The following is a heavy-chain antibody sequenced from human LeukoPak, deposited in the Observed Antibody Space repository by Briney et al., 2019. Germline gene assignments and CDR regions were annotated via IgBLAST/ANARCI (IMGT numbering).Heavy chain of an antibody. CDR3: AKWGPYCVGDYCPALDS. D-gene: IGHD2-21*02. V-gene: IGHV3-7*01. CDR2: INQDGSKK. CDR1: RFTFSNYW. J-gene: IGHJ4*02. Sequence: GGSLRLSCVASRFTFSNYWMSWVRQAPGKGLEWLANINQDGSKKRYADSMKGRFTISRDNAKESLFLQLSSLRAEDTAVYYCAKWGPYCVGDYCPALDSWGPGTLVTVSS.